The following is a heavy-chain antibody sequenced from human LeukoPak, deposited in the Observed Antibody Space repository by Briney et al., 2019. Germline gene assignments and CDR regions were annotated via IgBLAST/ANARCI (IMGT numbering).Heavy chain of an antibody. CDR3: ARDPASTPEGPT. J-gene: IGHJ5*02. CDR2: INPNSGGT. V-gene: IGHV1-2*02. CDR1: GYTFTGYY. Sequence: GASVKVSCKASGYTFTGYYMHWVRQAPGQGLEWMGWINPNSGGTNYAQKFQGRATLTRDTSINTAYMELSRLRSDDTAVYYCARDPASTPEGPTWGQGTLVTVSS. D-gene: IGHD2-2*01.